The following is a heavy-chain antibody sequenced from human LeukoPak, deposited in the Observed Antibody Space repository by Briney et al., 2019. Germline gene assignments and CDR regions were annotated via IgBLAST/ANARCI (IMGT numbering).Heavy chain of an antibody. CDR1: GFTFSSYG. Sequence: PGGSLGLSCAASGFTFSSYGMHWVRQAPGKGLEWVAFIRYDGSNKYYADSVKGRFTISRDNSKNTPYLQMNSLRAEDTAVYYCAKDGSRYSYGADYWGQGTLVTVSS. D-gene: IGHD5-18*01. V-gene: IGHV3-30*02. CDR2: IRYDGSNK. J-gene: IGHJ4*02. CDR3: AKDGSRYSYGADY.